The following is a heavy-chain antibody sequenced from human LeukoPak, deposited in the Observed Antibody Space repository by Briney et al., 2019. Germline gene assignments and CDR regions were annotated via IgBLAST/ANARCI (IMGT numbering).Heavy chain of an antibody. CDR1: GYTFTSYD. CDR2: MNPNSGNT. V-gene: IGHV1-8*01. D-gene: IGHD2-2*01. Sequence: ASVEVSCKASGYTFTSYDINWVRQATGQGLEWMGWMNPNSGNTGYAQKFQGRVTITRNTSISTAYMELSSLRSEDTAVYYCARGSLVVVPAARGLDVWGKGTTVTASS. CDR3: ARGSLVVVPAARGLDV. J-gene: IGHJ6*04.